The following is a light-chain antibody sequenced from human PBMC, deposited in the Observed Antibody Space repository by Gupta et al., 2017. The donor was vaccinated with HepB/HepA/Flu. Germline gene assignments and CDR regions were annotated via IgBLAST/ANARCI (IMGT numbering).Light chain of an antibody. J-gene: IGKJ2*04. Sequence: EIVLTQSPATLPLSPGDRASLSCRASQSINNYLAWYQQKPGQAPRLLIYDAFKRATGVPDRFSGSGSGTDFTLTISSLEPEDFALYYCQQGSERPCSFGQGTRLEIK. CDR3: QQGSERPCS. CDR1: QSINNY. V-gene: IGKV3-11*01. CDR2: DAF.